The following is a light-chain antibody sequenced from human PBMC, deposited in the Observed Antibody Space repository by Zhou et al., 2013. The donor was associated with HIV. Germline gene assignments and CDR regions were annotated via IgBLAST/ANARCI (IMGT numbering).Light chain of an antibody. CDR3: QHYYTYFLT. V-gene: IGKV1-5*03. Sequence: DIQMTQSPSNLSASVGDRVVITCRPSQYVGSRLAWYQQKPGRAPKLLISQASVLETGVPSRFSGSGSGTEFTLTISSLQPDDFATYYCQHYYTYFLTFGGGTKVE. CDR2: QAS. J-gene: IGKJ4*01. CDR1: QYVGSR.